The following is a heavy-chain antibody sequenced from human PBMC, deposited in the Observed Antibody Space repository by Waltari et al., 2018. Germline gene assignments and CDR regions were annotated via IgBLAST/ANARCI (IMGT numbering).Heavy chain of an antibody. CDR3: ARESTYGSWSYYFDY. CDR1: GRSISSYS. Sequence: QVQLQESGAGLVKPSETLSLTCTVSGRSISSYSWSWTRQPPGKGLGWIGYIDDSGSTNYNPSRKSRVTISVDTSKSQFALKLSAVTSADTAVYYCARESTYGSWSYYFDYWGQGTLVTVSS. D-gene: IGHD3-10*01. J-gene: IGHJ4*02. CDR2: IDDSGST. V-gene: IGHV4-59*01.